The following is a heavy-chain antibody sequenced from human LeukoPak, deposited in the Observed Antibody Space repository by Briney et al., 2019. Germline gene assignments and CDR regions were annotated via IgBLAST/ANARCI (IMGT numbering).Heavy chain of an antibody. J-gene: IGHJ4*02. CDR1: GGSFSAYY. Sequence: PSETLSLTCAVYGGSFSAYYWGWIRQPPGKGLEWIGENNHSGSTNYNPSLKSRVSISVDMSKNQFSLKLSSVTAADTAVYYCARLPPQYVFFDFWGQGTLVTVSS. CDR3: ARLPPQYVFFDF. CDR2: NNHSGST. D-gene: IGHD4-11*01. V-gene: IGHV4-34*01.